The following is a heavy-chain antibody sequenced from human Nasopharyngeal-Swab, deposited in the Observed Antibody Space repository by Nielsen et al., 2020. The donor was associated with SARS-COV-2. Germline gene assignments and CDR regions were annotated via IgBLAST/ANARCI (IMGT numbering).Heavy chain of an antibody. D-gene: IGHD2-2*02. CDR3: ARDIYPGAYGMDV. CDR1: GFTFRSYT. Sequence: GGSLRLSCAASGFTFRSYTLNWVRQAPGKGLEWVSYISSSSTTIYYTGSVRGRFTISRDNAKNPLFLQMNSLRDEDTAVYYCARDIYPGAYGMDVWGQGTTVTVSS. V-gene: IGHV3-48*02. CDR2: ISSSSTTI. J-gene: IGHJ6*02.